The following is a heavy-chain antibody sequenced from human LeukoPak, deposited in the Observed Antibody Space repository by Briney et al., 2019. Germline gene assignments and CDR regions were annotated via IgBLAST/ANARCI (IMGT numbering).Heavy chain of an antibody. CDR2: IYYSGST. V-gene: IGHV4-39*01. Sequence: PSETLSLTCTVSGGSISSSSYYWGWIHQPPGKGLEWVGSIYYSGSTYYNPSLKSRVTISVDTSKNQFSLKLSSVTAADTAVYYCASILVARGLLDYWGQGTLVTVSS. CDR1: GGSISSSSYY. CDR3: ASILVARGLLDY. D-gene: IGHD2-21*01. J-gene: IGHJ4*02.